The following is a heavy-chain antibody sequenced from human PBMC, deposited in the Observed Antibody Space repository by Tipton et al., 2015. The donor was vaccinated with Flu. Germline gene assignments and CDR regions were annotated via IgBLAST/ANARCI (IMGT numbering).Heavy chain of an antibody. CDR3: ARGIVGAISS. Sequence: TLSLTCAVYGGSFSGYYWSWIRQPPGKGLEWIGEINHSGSTNYNPSLKSRVTISVDTSKNQFSLKLSSVTAADTAVYYCARGIVGAISSWGQGTLVTVSS. CDR1: GGSFSGYY. CDR2: INHSGST. J-gene: IGHJ5*02. V-gene: IGHV4-34*01. D-gene: IGHD1-26*01.